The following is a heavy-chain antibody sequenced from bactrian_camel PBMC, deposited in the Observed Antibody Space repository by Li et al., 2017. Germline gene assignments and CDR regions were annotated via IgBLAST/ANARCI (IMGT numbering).Heavy chain of an antibody. V-gene: IGHV3S55*01. CDR2: ISRGGAT. CDR1: GSTYCSYD. D-gene: IGHD1*01. J-gene: IGHJ4*01. Sequence: HVQLVESGGGSVQAGGSLRLSCAASGSTYCSYDISWYRQAPGKEIERVATISRGGATTYADSVKGRFTISRDNSKNTCYLQLNSLKTDDTAMYYCTLGQTGGGESGQGTQVTVS.